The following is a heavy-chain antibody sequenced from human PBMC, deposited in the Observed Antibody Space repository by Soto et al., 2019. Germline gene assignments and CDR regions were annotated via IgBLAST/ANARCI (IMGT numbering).Heavy chain of an antibody. Sequence: PGCSLRLSCVASGFTFSDDWMHWVRQTPGKGLVWVSRISGDGTRTNYADLVNGRFTISRDNARNTLYLQMSSLRVEDTALYYCARSLPAAGTFGNWGKGTLVTVS. CDR2: ISGDGTRT. V-gene: IGHV3-74*01. CDR1: GFTFSDDW. D-gene: IGHD2-2*01. J-gene: IGHJ4*02. CDR3: ARSLPAAGTFGN.